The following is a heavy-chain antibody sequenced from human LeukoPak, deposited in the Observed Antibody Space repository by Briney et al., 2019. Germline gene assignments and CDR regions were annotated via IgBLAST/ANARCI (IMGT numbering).Heavy chain of an antibody. D-gene: IGHD2-21*02. CDR2: IQEDGKKE. J-gene: IGHJ4*02. CDR3: AKDIVGGGDDY. Sequence: PGESLRLSCEASGFTFTKFWMSCARQAPGEGLEWVANIQEDGKKENYVDSVRGRFTISRDNAKNSIYLQMNSLRVEDTAVYYCAKDIVGGGDDYWGQGTLVIVSS. V-gene: IGHV3-7*01. CDR1: GFTFTKFW.